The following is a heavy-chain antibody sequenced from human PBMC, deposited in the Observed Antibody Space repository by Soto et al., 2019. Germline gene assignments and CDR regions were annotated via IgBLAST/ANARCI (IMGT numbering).Heavy chain of an antibody. CDR3: AKEGGRSGAFYGDHFDY. V-gene: IGHV3-23*01. J-gene: IGHJ4*02. Sequence: GGSLRLSCAASGFTFSSYAMSWVRQAPGKGLEWVSAISGSGGSTYYADSVKGRFTISRDNSKNTLYLQMNSLRAEDTAVYYCAKEGGRSGAFYGDHFDYWGQGTLVTVSS. CDR1: GFTFSSYA. CDR2: ISGSGGST. D-gene: IGHD4-17*01.